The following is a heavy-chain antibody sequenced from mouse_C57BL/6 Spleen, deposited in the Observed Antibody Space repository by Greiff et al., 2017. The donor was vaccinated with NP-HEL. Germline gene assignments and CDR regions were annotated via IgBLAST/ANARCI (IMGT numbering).Heavy chain of an antibody. D-gene: IGHD1-1*01. Sequence: QVQLQQSDAELVKPGASVKISCKVSGYTFTDHTIHWMKQRPEQGLEWIGYIYPRDGSTKYNEKFKGKATLTADKSSSTAYMQLNSLTSEDSAVYFCAREGGGLYGSSRAWFAYWGQGTLVTVSA. CDR3: AREGGGLYGSSRAWFAY. J-gene: IGHJ3*01. V-gene: IGHV1-78*01. CDR1: GYTFTDHT. CDR2: IYPRDGST.